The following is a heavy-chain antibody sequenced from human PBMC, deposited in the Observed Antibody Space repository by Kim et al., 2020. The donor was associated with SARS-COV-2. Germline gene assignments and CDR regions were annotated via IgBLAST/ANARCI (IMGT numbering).Heavy chain of an antibody. Sequence: GTVKSRCDRASDNAKNSLYLQMNSLWAEDTAVYYCARLRYNNGFCFDSWGQGTLVTVSS. J-gene: IGHJ4*02. CDR3: ARLRYNNGFCFDS. D-gene: IGHD1-20*01. V-gene: IGHV3-7*01.